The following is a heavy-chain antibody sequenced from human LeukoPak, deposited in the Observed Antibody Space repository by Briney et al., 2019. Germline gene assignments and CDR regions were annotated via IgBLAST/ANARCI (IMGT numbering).Heavy chain of an antibody. J-gene: IGHJ5*02. CDR3: ARSDYDFWSGYYNAWFDP. CDR1: GYSFTSYW. Sequence: GESLKISCKGSGYSFTSYWIGWVRQMPGKGLEWMGIIYPGDPDTRYSPSFQGQVTISADKSISTAYLQWSSLKASDTAMYYCARSDYDFWSGYYNAWFDPWGQGTLVTVSS. CDR2: IYPGDPDT. D-gene: IGHD3-3*01. V-gene: IGHV5-51*01.